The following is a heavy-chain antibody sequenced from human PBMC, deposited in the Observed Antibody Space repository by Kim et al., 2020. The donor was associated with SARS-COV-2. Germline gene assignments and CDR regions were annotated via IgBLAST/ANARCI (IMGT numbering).Heavy chain of an antibody. CDR3: ARVSSRGYYCYGMDV. Sequence: DSLKGRFTISRDNAKNSLYLQMNSLRAEDTAVYYCARVSSRGYYCYGMDVWGQGTTVTVSS. D-gene: IGHD2-15*01. V-gene: IGHV3-11*01. J-gene: IGHJ6*02.